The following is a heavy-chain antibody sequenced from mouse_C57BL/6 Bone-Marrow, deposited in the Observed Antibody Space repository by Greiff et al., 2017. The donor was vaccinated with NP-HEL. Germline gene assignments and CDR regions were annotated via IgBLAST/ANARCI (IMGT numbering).Heavy chain of an antibody. J-gene: IGHJ4*01. D-gene: IGHD2-14*01. V-gene: IGHV1-63*01. Sequence: QVQLQQSGAELVRPGTSVKMSCKASGYTFTNYWIGWAKQRPGHGLEWIGAIYPGGGYTNYNEKFKGKATLTADKSSSTAYMQFSSLTSEDSAIYYSAREGTGAMDDWGQGTSVTVSS. CDR2: IYPGGGYT. CDR3: AREGTGAMDD. CDR1: GYTFTNYW.